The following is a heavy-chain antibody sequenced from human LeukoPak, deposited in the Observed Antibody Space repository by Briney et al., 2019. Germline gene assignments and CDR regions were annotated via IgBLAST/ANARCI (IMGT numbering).Heavy chain of an antibody. CDR2: IFGGGGT. V-gene: IGHV3-66*01. Sequence: GGSLRLSCAASGFTVSSTYMNWVRQAPGKGLEWVSVIFGGGGTYYADSVKGRFIISRHHSKNTLHLQMNSIRAEDTAVYFCAREFVYGDPFDPWGQGTLVTVSS. D-gene: IGHD4-17*01. J-gene: IGHJ5*02. CDR1: GFTVSSTY. CDR3: AREFVYGDPFDP.